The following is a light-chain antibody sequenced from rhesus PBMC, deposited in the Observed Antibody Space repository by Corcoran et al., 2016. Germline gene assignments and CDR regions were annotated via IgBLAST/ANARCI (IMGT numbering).Light chain of an antibody. V-gene: IGKV4-1*01. CDR3: QQYYSTPLT. CDR2: WAY. J-gene: IGKJ4*01. CDR1: QSLLYSSNNKNY. Sequence: DIVMTQSPDSLAVSLGERVTINCKSSQSLLYSSNNKNYLTWYQQKPGQAPKLLSYWAYTRESGVPHRFSGSGTVTDCTLTISGLQAEDVSVYYCQQYYSTPLTFGGGTKVEIK.